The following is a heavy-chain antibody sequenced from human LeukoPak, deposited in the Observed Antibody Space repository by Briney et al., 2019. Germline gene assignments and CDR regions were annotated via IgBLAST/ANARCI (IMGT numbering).Heavy chain of an antibody. D-gene: IGHD3/OR15-3a*01. J-gene: IGHJ4*02. CDR1: GFSFRSHS. CDR3: ARDQDWAFDY. Sequence: GGSLRLSCAASGFSFRSHSMNWVRQAPGKGLEWVSYISGSSTTIDYADSAKGRFIISRDNAKKSLYLQMNNLRAEDTAVYYCARDQDWAFDYWGQGILVTVSS. CDR2: ISGSSTTI. V-gene: IGHV3-48*01.